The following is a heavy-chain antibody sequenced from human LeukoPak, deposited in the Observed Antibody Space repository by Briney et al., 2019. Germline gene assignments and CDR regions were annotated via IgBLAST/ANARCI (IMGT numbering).Heavy chain of an antibody. CDR3: ARDNGVVHGVYYMDV. Sequence: AGGSLRLSCAASGFTFSNYWMTWVRQAPGKGLEWVADIKQDGSEKLYVKSVRGRFTISRDNSKMSLFLQMKSLRAEDTAVYYCARDNGVVHGVYYMDVWGKGTTVTVS. CDR2: IKQDGSEK. J-gene: IGHJ6*03. D-gene: IGHD3-3*01. V-gene: IGHV3-7*01. CDR1: GFTFSNYW.